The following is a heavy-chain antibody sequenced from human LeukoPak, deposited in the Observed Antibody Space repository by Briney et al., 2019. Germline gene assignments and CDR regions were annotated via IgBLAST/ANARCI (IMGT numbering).Heavy chain of an antibody. D-gene: IGHD4-17*01. V-gene: IGHV4-59*01. CDR2: IYYSGST. CDR3: ARTDYGDFLGY. J-gene: IGHJ4*02. CDR1: GGSISSYY. Sequence: PSETLSPTCTVSGGSISSYYWSWIRQPPGKGLEWIGYIYYSGSTNYNPSLKSRVTISVDTSKNQFSLKLSSVTAADTAVYYCARTDYGDFLGYWGQGTLVTVSS.